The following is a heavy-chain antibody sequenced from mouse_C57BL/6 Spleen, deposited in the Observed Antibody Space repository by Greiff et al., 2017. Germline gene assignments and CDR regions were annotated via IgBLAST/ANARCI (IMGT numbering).Heavy chain of an antibody. CDR2: IYPGDGDT. CDR1: GYAFSSYW. D-gene: IGHD1-1*01. J-gene: IGHJ2*01. V-gene: IGHV1-80*01. Sequence: VQLQQSGAELVKPGASVKISCKASGYAFSSYWMNWVKQRPGKGLEWIGQIYPGDGDTNYNGKFKGKATLTADKSSSTAYMQLSSLTSEDSAVYFCARDDYYGSSYVGDYWGQGTTLTVSS. CDR3: ARDDYYGSSYVGDY.